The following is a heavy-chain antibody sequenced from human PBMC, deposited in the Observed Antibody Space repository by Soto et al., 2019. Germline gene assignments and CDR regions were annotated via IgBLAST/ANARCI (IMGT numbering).Heavy chain of an antibody. V-gene: IGHV1-18*01. CDR1: GYTFTSYG. J-gene: IGHJ1*01. D-gene: IGHD3-10*01. CDR3: ARDGLVWFGELQSPFQH. Sequence: QVQLVQSGAEVKKPGASVKVSCKASGYTFTSYGISWVRQAPGQGLEWMGWISAYNGKTNYVQKLQGRVTMTTDTSPSTAYMELRSLRSDDTAVYYCARDGLVWFGELQSPFQHWGQGTLVTVSS. CDR2: ISAYNGKT.